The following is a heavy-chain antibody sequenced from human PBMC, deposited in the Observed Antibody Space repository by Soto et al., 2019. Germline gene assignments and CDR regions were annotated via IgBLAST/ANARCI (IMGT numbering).Heavy chain of an antibody. CDR1: GFTFSSYS. CDR3: ARDQPGYSYGYGLGY. D-gene: IGHD5-18*01. V-gene: IGHV3-21*01. Sequence: EVQLVESGGGLVKPGGSLRLSCAASGFTFSSYSMNWVRQAPGKGLEWVSSISSSSSYIYYADSVKGRFTISRDNAKNSRSLQMNRRRAEDTAVYYCARDQPGYSYGYGLGYWGQGTLVTVYS. CDR2: ISSSSSYI. J-gene: IGHJ4*02.